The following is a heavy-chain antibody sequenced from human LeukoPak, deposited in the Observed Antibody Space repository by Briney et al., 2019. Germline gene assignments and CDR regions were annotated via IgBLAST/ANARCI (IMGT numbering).Heavy chain of an antibody. D-gene: IGHD3-22*01. CDR2: ISGSGGST. CDR3: AKDPHYDSSGYYRPEYFDY. V-gene: IGHV3-23*01. J-gene: IGHJ4*02. CDR1: GFTFSSYA. Sequence: GSLRLSCAASGFTFSSYAMSWVRQAPGKGLEWVSAISGSGGSTYYADSVKGRFTISRDNSKNTLYLQMNSLRAGDTAVYYCAKDPHYDSSGYYRPEYFDYWGQGTLVTVSS.